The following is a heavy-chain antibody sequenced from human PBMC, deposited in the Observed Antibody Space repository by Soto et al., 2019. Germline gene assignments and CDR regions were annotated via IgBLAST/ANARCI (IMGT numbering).Heavy chain of an antibody. J-gene: IGHJ4*02. D-gene: IGHD1-1*01. Sequence: ASWKVSCQVSEYTLTELSMHWVRQAPGEGLEWRGGFDHEDGETNDAQKFLGRFTISRDNTKNSVYRRMNSLRPEDTALYYWVQAQNWDAGDVSFDSWGQAIRVTVSS. CDR2: FDHEDGET. CDR3: VQAQNWDAGDVSFDS. V-gene: IGHV1-24*01. CDR1: EYTLTELS.